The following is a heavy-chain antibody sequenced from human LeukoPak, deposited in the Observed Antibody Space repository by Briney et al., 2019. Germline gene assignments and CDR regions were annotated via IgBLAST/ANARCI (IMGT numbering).Heavy chain of an antibody. Sequence: GGSLRLSCAASGFTFDDYAMHWVRQAPGKGLEWVSGINWSSDYMGYADSVKGRFIISRDNAKNSLFLQMNSLSTEDTAFYYCAKAEEPGIAVAGTGLKYYGLDVWGQGTTVIVSS. CDR2: INWSSDYM. D-gene: IGHD6-19*01. J-gene: IGHJ6*02. V-gene: IGHV3-9*01. CDR3: AKAEEPGIAVAGTGLKYYGLDV. CDR1: GFTFDDYA.